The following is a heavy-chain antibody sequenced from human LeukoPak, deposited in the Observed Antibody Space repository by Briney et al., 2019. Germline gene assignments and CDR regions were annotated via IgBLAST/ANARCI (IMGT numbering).Heavy chain of an antibody. CDR2: ISYDGSNK. Sequence: GRSLRLSCAASGFTFSSYGMHWVRQAPGKGLEWVAVISYDGSNKYYADSVKGRFTISRDNSKNTLYLQMNSLRAEDTAVYYCARGPEDFQWLEGNYLTYGGQGPLVTVPS. D-gene: IGHD6-19*01. CDR3: ARGPEDFQWLEGNYLTY. V-gene: IGHV3-30*03. CDR1: GFTFSSYG. J-gene: IGHJ4*02.